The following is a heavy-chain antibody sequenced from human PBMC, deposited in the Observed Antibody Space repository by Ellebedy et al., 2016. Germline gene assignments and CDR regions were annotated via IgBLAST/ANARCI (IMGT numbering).Heavy chain of an antibody. CDR3: ARGRLGWVTAIPHFDY. J-gene: IGHJ4*02. V-gene: IGHV1-8*01. CDR1: GYTFTSYD. Sequence: ASVKVSCKASGYTFTSYDINWVRQATGQGLEWMGWMNPNSGNTGYAQKFQGRVTMTRNTSISTAYMELSSLRSDDTAVYYCARGRLGWVTAIPHFDYWGQGTLVTVSS. CDR2: MNPNSGNT. D-gene: IGHD2-21*02.